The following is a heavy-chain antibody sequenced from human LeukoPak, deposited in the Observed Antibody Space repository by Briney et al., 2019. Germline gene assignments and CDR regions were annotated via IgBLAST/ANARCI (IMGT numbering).Heavy chain of an antibody. Sequence: SVKVSCKASGGTFSSYAISWVRQAPGQGLGWMGGIIPIFGTANYAQKFQGRVTITADESTSTAYMELSSLRSEDTAVYYCARDFYDILTGPWQTRTMEYYFDYWGQGTLVTVSS. CDR1: GGTFSSYA. J-gene: IGHJ4*02. CDR2: IIPIFGTA. CDR3: ARDFYDILTGPWQTRTMEYYFDY. V-gene: IGHV1-69*01. D-gene: IGHD3-9*01.